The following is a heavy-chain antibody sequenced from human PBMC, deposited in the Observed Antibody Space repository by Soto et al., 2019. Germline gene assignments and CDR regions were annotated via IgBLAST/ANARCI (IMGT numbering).Heavy chain of an antibody. V-gene: IGHV3-30-3*01. CDR1: GVPFSSYA. J-gene: IGHJ4*02. CDR2: ISYDGSNK. CDR3: ARGMQRLTN. Sequence: GGSLRLSCAASGVPFSSYAMHWVRQAPGKGLEWVAVISYDGSNKYYADSAKGRFTISRDNSKNTLCLQMNSLRAEDTAVYYCARGMQRLTNWGQGTLVTVSS. D-gene: IGHD6-25*01.